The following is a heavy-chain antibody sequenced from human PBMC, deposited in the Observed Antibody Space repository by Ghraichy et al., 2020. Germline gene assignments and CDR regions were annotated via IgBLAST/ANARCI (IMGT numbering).Heavy chain of an antibody. CDR3: AHRDGRGSSWYVGY. D-gene: IGHD6-13*01. CDR1: GFSLSTSGVG. J-gene: IGHJ4*02. V-gene: IGHV2-5*01. CDR2: IYWNDDK. Sequence: SGPTLVKPTQTLTLTCTFSGFSLSTSGVGVGWIRQPPGKALEWLALIYWNDDKRYSPSLKSRLTITKDTSKNQVVLTMTNMDPVDTATYYCAHRDGRGSSWYVGYWGQGTLVTVSS.